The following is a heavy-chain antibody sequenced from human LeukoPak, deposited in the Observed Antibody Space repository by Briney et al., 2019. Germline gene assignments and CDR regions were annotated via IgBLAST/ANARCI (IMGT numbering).Heavy chain of an antibody. CDR2: LHYSGSS. CDR1: GVSISNYY. D-gene: IGHD1-26*01. CDR3: ARDRPIMGITDAFDV. V-gene: IGHV4-59*01. J-gene: IGHJ3*01. Sequence: SETLSLTCSVSGVSISNYYWSWIRQSPGRELEWIGHLHYSGSSSYNPSLRSRVTTSVDMSKNQFSLRLTSVTAADTAVYYCARDRPIMGITDAFDVWGQGTMVTVSS.